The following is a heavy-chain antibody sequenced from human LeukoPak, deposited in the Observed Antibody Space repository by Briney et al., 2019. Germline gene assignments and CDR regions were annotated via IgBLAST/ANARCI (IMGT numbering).Heavy chain of an antibody. V-gene: IGHV3-53*01. CDR1: GLTLSSNY. Sequence: PGGSLRLSCAASGLTLSSNYMSWVRQAPGKGLEWVSLIYSSGSTYYADSVKGRFTISRDNSRNTLFLQMNGLTAEDTAMYYCTRTFLSGDGYKVGYFDYWGQGTLVTVSS. CDR3: TRTFLSGDGYKVGYFDY. D-gene: IGHD5-24*01. J-gene: IGHJ4*02. CDR2: IYSSGST.